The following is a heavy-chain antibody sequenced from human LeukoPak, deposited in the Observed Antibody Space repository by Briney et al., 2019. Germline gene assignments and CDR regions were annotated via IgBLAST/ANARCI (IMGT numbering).Heavy chain of an antibody. J-gene: IGHJ3*02. D-gene: IGHD3-9*01. CDR3: ATHLSGAGAFDI. V-gene: IGHV3-23*01. Sequence: GGSLRLSCAASGFTFSSYAMSWVRQAPGKGLEWVSAISGSGGSTYYADSVKGRFTISRDNSKNTLYLQMNSLRAEDTAVYYCATHLSGAGAFDIWGQGTMVTVSS. CDR1: GFTFSSYA. CDR2: ISGSGGST.